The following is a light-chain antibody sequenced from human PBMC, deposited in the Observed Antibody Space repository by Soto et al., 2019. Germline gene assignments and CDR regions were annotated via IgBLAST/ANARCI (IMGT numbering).Light chain of an antibody. CDR1: TSDIGGYDF. CDR3: SSYSRSSFYV. V-gene: IGLV2-14*01. CDR2: EVS. Sequence: QSVLTQPAFVSESLGQSITISCTGTTSDIGGYDFVSWYQQHPGTTPKLIIYEVSRRPSGVSNRFSGSRSGNTASLTISGLQTEDEADYYCSSYSRSSFYVFGTGTKVTVL. J-gene: IGLJ1*01.